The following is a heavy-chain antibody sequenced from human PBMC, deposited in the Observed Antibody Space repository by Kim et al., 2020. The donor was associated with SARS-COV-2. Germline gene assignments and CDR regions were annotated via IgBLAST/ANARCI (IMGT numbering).Heavy chain of an antibody. CDR1: GYSFTSYW. D-gene: IGHD3-22*01. CDR3: ARRIKYYYDSSGYSLYFDY. V-gene: IGHV5-51*01. J-gene: IGHJ4*02. CDR2: IYPGDSDT. Sequence: GESLKISCKGSGYSFTSYWIGWVRQMPGKGLEWMGIIYPGDSDTRYSPSFQGQVTISADKSISTAYLQWSSLKASDTAMYYCARRIKYYYDSSGYSLYFDYWGQGTLVTVSS.